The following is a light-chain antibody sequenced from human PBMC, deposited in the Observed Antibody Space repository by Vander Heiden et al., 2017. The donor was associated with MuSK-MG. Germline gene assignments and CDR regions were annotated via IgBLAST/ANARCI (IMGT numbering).Light chain of an antibody. CDR1: SPDIGGYNY. CDR3: SSYTSSGTPYV. Sequence: QSALTQPASVSGSPGQSITISCTRTSPDIGGYNYVPWYQQHPGKAPQLMIYHVSNRPSGVSNRFSGSKSGNTASLTISGLQAEDEADYYCSSYTSSGTPYVFGTGTKVTVL. CDR2: HVS. V-gene: IGLV2-14*01. J-gene: IGLJ1*01.